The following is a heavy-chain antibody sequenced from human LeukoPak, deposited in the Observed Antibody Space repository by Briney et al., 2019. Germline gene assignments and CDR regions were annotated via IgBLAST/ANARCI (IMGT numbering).Heavy chain of an antibody. CDR2: IYYSGST. CDR1: GGSISSGGYY. Sequence: SETLSLTCTVSGGSISSGGYYWSWIRQYPGKGLEWIGYIYYSGSTYYNPSLKSRVTISVDTSKNQFSLKLSSVTAADTAVYYCARGPVGSYYYDSSGYYLPPDQWGQGTLVTVSS. D-gene: IGHD3-22*01. CDR3: ARGPVGSYYYDSSGYYLPPDQ. V-gene: IGHV4-31*03. J-gene: IGHJ4*02.